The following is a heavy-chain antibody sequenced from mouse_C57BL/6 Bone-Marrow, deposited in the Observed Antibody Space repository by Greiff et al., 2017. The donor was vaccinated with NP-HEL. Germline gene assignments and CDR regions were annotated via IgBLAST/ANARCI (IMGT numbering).Heavy chain of an antibody. D-gene: IGHD1-1*01. J-gene: IGHJ3*01. V-gene: IGHV1-64*01. CDR2: IHPNSGST. CDR1: GYTFTSYW. CDR3: ASGSSYWFAY. Sequence: QVQLQQPGAELVKPGASVKLSCKASGYTFTSYWMHWVKQRPGQGLEWIGMIHPNSGSTNYNEKFKSKATLTVVKSSSTAYMQLSSLTSEDSAVYYCASGSSYWFAYWGQGTLVTVSA.